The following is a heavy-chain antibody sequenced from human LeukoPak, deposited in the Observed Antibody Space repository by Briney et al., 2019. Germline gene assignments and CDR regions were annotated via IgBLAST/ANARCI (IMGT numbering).Heavy chain of an antibody. CDR3: ARVHSSSWYCCSDY. D-gene: IGHD6-13*01. CDR1: GFTFSSYA. CDR2: ISYDGSNK. Sequence: PGRSLRLSCAASGFTFSSYAMHWVRQAPGKGLEWVAVISYDGSNKYYADSVKGRFTISRDNSKNTLYLQMNSLRADDTAMYYCARVHSSSWYCCSDYWGQGTLVTVSS. V-gene: IGHV3-30-3*01. J-gene: IGHJ4*02.